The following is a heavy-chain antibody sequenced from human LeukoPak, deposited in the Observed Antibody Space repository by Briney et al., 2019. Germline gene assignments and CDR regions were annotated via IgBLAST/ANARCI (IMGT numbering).Heavy chain of an antibody. D-gene: IGHD5-18*01. V-gene: IGHV3-30*01. J-gene: IGHJ4*02. CDR1: GFTFSSYA. Sequence: PGGSLRLSCAASGFTFSSYAMHWARQAPGKGLEWVAVISYDGSNKYYADSVKGRVTISRDNSKNTLYLQMNSLRAEDTAVYYCARGWDTVMVPGPFDYWGQGTLVTVSS. CDR3: ARGWDTVMVPGPFDY. CDR2: ISYDGSNK.